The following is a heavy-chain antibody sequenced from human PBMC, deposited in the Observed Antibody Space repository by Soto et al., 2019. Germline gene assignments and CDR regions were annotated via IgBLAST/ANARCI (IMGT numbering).Heavy chain of an antibody. CDR3: ARVGRGVIRYYFDY. Sequence: QVQLQESGPGLVKPSETLSLTCTVSGGSISSYYWSWIRQPPGKGLEWIGYIYYSGSTNYNPSLKSRVTISVDTSKNQFSLKLSSVTAADTAVYYCARVGRGVIRYYFDYWGQGTLVTVSS. CDR2: IYYSGST. J-gene: IGHJ4*02. V-gene: IGHV4-59*01. D-gene: IGHD3-10*01. CDR1: GGSISSYY.